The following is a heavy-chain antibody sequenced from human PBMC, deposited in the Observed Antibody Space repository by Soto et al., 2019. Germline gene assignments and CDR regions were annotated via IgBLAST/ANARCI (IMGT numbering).Heavy chain of an antibody. CDR1: GFSLSTSGVG. CDR3: ARTAAGTGGIYYYYYYMDV. V-gene: IGHV2-5*02. Sequence: SGPTLVNPTQTLTLTCTFSGFSLSTSGVGVGWIRQPPGKALEWLALIYWDDDKRYSPSLKSRLTITKDTSKNQVVLTMTNMDPVDTATYYCARTAAGTGGIYYYYYYMDVWGKGTTVTVSS. CDR2: IYWDDDK. D-gene: IGHD6-13*01. J-gene: IGHJ6*03.